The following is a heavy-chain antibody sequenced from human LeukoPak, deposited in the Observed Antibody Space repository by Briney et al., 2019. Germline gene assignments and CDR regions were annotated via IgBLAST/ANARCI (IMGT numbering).Heavy chain of an antibody. J-gene: IGHJ4*02. CDR3: AKDGFVATRHFDY. CDR1: GFTFNNYN. D-gene: IGHD5-12*01. CDR2: ISGSGGST. V-gene: IGHV3-23*01. Sequence: PGGSLKLSCATSGFTFNNYNMNWVRQAPGKGLEWVSAISGSGGSTYYADSVKGRFTISRDNSKNTLYPQMNSLRAEDTAVYYCAKDGFVATRHFDYWGQGTLVTVSS.